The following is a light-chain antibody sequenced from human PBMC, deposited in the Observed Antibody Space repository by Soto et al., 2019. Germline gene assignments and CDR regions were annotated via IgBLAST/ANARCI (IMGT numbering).Light chain of an antibody. Sequence: QSALTQPASVSGSPGQSITISCTGTSSDVGSYNLVSWYQQHPGKAPKLMIYEGSKRPSGVPDRFSGSKSGNTASLTISGLQAADEADYYCSLYTSENTYVFGTGTKLTVL. CDR1: SSDVGSYNL. J-gene: IGLJ1*01. CDR2: EGS. CDR3: SLYTSENTYV. V-gene: IGLV2-14*02.